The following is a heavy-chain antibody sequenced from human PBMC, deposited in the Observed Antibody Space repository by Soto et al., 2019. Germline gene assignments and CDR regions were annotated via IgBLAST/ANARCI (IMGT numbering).Heavy chain of an antibody. CDR2: IFSNDEK. V-gene: IGHV2-26*01. CDR3: ARHGRGVGARPLDY. Sequence: QVTLKESGPVLVKPTETLTLTCTVSGFSLSNARMGVSWIRQPPGKALEWLAHIFSNDEKSYSTSLKSRLTHSKDTPKSQVVLTMTNMAPVDTATYYCARHGRGVGARPLDYWGQGTLVTVSS. J-gene: IGHJ4*02. CDR1: GFSLSNARMG. D-gene: IGHD1-26*01.